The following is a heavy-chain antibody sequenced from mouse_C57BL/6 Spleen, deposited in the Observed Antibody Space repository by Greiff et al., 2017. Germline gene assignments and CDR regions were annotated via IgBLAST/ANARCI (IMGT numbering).Heavy chain of an antibody. D-gene: IGHD2-4*01. V-gene: IGHV1-81*01. CDR2: IYPRSGNT. CDR3: ATIYYDYDGNYFDY. Sequence: QVQLKESGAELARPGASVKLSCKASGYTFTSYGISWVKQRTGQGLEWIGEIYPRSGNTYYNEKFKGKATLTADKSSSTAYMELRSLTSEDSAVYFCATIYYDYDGNYFDYWGQGTTLTVSS. J-gene: IGHJ2*01. CDR1: GYTFTSYG.